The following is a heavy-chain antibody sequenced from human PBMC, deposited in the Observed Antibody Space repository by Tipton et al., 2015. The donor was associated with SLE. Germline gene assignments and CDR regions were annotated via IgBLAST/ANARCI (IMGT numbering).Heavy chain of an antibody. CDR1: GGSISSYY. CDR3: VRQLTTGTTFVLDVFDI. J-gene: IGHJ3*02. Sequence: TLSLTCTVSGGSISSYYWAWIRQPAGKGLEWIGRIYTGGYTKYNPSLESRVTIFLDTSKKQFSLRLNSVTAADTAVYYCVRQLTTGTTFVLDVFDIWGQGAMVTVSS. V-gene: IGHV4-4*07. D-gene: IGHD4-17*01. CDR2: IYTGGYT.